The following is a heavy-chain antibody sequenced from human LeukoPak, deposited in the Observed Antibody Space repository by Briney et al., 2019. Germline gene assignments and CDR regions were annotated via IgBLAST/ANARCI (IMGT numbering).Heavy chain of an antibody. J-gene: IGHJ4*02. CDR2: ITASGTAM. Sequence: GGSLRLSCAASGFTFSSYSMNWVRKAPGKGLEWVSHITASGTAMFYADSVKGRFTISRDNAKNSLYLQMNSLRDEDTAVYYCASSGSYRFDYWGQGTLVTVSS. D-gene: IGHD1-26*01. V-gene: IGHV3-48*02. CDR1: GFTFSSYS. CDR3: ASSGSYRFDY.